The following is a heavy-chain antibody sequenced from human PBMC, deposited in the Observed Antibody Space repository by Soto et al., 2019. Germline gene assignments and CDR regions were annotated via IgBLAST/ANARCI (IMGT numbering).Heavy chain of an antibody. CDR2: IYHSGST. D-gene: IGHD6-19*01. J-gene: IGHJ4*02. CDR1: GGSISSGGYS. CDR3: ARKLSSGWYVDY. V-gene: IGHV4-30-2*01. Sequence: TSETLSLTCAVSGGSISSGGYSWSWIRQPPGKGLEWIGYIYHSGSTYYNPSLKSRVTISVDTSKNQFSLKLSSVTAADTAVYYCARKLSSGWYVDYWGQGTLVTVSS.